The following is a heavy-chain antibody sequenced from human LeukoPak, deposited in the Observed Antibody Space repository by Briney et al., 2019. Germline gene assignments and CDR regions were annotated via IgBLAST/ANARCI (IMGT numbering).Heavy chain of an antibody. Sequence: GGSLRLSCAASGFTFSSNSMNWVRQAPGKGLEWVSSISSSSSYIYYADSVKGRFTISRDNAKNSLYLQMNSLRAEDTAVYYCARPIAAAGPFDYWGQGTLVTVSS. V-gene: IGHV3-21*01. J-gene: IGHJ4*02. D-gene: IGHD6-13*01. CDR1: GFTFSSNS. CDR2: ISSSSSYI. CDR3: ARPIAAAGPFDY.